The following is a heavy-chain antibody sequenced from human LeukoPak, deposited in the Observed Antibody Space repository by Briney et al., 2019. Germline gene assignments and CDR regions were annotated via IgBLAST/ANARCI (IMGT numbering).Heavy chain of an antibody. V-gene: IGHV4-39*01. CDR2: INHSGTT. CDR1: GDSFSNSGYY. D-gene: IGHD6-13*01. J-gene: IGHJ4*02. Sequence: SETLSLTCTVSGDSFSNSGYYCDWIRQSPGKGLEWIGSINHSGTTYYEPSLKSRVTISVDASKNQFSLKLSSVTAADTTIYYCARKKLVARGYFDFWGRGIPVTVSS. CDR3: ARKKLVARGYFDF.